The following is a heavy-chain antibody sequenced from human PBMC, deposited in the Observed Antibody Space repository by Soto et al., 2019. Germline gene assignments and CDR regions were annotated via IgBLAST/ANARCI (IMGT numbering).Heavy chain of an antibody. CDR1: GYTFTGYY. CDR2: ISHNSGGT. CDR3: GKGRSGDVGVFY. V-gene: IGHV1-2*02. Sequence: QVQLVQSGAEVKKSGASVKVSCKASGYTFTGYYIHWVRQAPGQGPEWMGEISHNSGGTKYAQRFQGRVTMTRDTSITTVYMELSNLSPDDTAVYYCGKGRSGDVGVFYWGQGTLVTVYS. J-gene: IGHJ4*02. D-gene: IGHD1-26*01.